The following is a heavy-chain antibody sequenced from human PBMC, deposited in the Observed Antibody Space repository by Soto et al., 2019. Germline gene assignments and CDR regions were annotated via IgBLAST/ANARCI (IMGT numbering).Heavy chain of an antibody. J-gene: IGHJ3*02. CDR2: ISFNSGTI. Sequence: EVQLVESGGGLVQPGRSLRLSCVASGFTFDDYAMHWVRQAPGKGLAWVSGISFNSGTIPYADSVKGRFTISRDNAKNSLYLQMNGLRAEDTALYYCAKDNDSSGWVRGAFDIWGQGTMVTVSS. CDR1: GFTFDDYA. D-gene: IGHD6-19*01. CDR3: AKDNDSSGWVRGAFDI. V-gene: IGHV3-9*01.